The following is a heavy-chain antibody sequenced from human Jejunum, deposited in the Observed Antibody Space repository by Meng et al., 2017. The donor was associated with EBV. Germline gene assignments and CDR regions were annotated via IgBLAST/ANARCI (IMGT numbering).Heavy chain of an antibody. D-gene: IGHD5-12*01. Sequence: QVQLGQFGAEVKKPGASVKLSCKRSVYSFNDYHVHWVRLAPGQGLEWMGILNPNNGATSYAQRIRGRVTMTRDTSTSTVYMELSSLRSEDTALYYCVGEIVAPYSFDQWGQGTLVTVSS. CDR1: VYSFNDYH. CDR2: LNPNNGAT. J-gene: IGHJ4*02. V-gene: IGHV1-46*02. CDR3: VGEIVAPYSFDQ.